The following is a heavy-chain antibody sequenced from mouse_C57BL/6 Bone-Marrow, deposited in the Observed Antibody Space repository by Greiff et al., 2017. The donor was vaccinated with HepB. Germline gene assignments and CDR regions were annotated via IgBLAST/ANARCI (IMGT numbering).Heavy chain of an antibody. CDR3: TTSDYYGSSHWYFDV. J-gene: IGHJ1*03. CDR2: IDPEDGDT. D-gene: IGHD1-1*01. Sequence: EVQLQQSGAELVRPGASVKLSCTASGFNIKDYYMHWVKQRPEQGLEWIGRIDPEDGDTEYAPKFQGKATMTADTSSNTAYLQLSSLTSEDTAVYYCTTSDYYGSSHWYFDVWGTGTTVTVSS. V-gene: IGHV14-1*01. CDR1: GFNIKDYY.